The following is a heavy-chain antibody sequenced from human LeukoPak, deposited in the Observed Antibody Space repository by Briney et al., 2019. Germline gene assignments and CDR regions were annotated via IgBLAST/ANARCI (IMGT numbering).Heavy chain of an antibody. J-gene: IGHJ6*02. CDR1: GFTFSTYT. CDR2: ISGSLKNI. V-gene: IGHV3-21*01. CDR3: ARAQQVPHYFYSALDV. Sequence: GGSLRLSCAASGFTFSTYTMNWVRQAPGKGLEWVSAISGSLKNIYYADSVMGRFTISRDNAQNSLYLQLNSLRPDDTAIYYCARAQQVPHYFYSALDVWGQGTTVTVSS. D-gene: IGHD6-13*01.